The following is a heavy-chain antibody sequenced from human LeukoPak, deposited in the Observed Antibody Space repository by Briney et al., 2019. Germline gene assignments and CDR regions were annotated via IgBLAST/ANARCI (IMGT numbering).Heavy chain of an antibody. V-gene: IGHV4-59*08. CDR3: ARMGSHSFEYFQH. Sequence: SETLSLTCTVSGGSISSYYWSWIRQPPGKGLEWIGYIYYSGSTNYNPSLKSRVTISVDTSKNQFSLKLSSVTAADTAVYYCARMGSHSFEYFQHWGQGTLVTVSS. CDR1: GGSISSYY. D-gene: IGHD1-26*01. J-gene: IGHJ1*01. CDR2: IYYSGST.